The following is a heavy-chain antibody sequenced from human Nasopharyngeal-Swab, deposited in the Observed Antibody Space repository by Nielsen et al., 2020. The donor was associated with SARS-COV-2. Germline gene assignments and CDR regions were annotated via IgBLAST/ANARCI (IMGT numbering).Heavy chain of an antibody. J-gene: IGHJ4*02. CDR1: GFTFGIYA. V-gene: IGHV3-74*01. CDR3: VKHQGSSSDQ. Sequence: GESLKISCAASGFTFGIYAMSWVRQAPGKGLVWVSRVNQDGSRTDYADSVRGRFTISRDNAKNTLYLQMNSLRVEDTALYYCVKHQGSSSDQWGQGTLVTVSS. CDR2: VNQDGSRT.